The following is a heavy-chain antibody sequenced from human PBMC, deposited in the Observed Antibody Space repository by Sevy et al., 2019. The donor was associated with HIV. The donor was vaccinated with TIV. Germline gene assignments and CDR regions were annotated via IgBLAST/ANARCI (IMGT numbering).Heavy chain of an antibody. J-gene: IGHJ5*02. CDR2: IYHSGST. V-gene: IGHV4-38-2*02. D-gene: IGHD4-4*01. CDR3: AREKQSLDWFDP. CDR1: GYSISSGYY. Sequence: SETLSLTCAVSGYSISSGYYWGWIRQPPGKGLEWIGSIYHSGSTYYNPSLKSRVTISVDTSKNQSSLKLSSVTAADTAVYYCAREKQSLDWFDPWGQGTLVTVSS.